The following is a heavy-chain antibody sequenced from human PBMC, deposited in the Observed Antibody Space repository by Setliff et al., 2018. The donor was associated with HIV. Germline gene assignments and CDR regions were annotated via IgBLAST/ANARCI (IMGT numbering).Heavy chain of an antibody. J-gene: IGHJ3*02. CDR2: INHSGST. CDR1: GGSFSGYY. D-gene: IGHD2-15*01. V-gene: IGHV4-34*01. Sequence: SETLSLTCAVYGGSFSGYYWSWIRQPPGKGLEWIGEINHSGSTNYNPSLKSRVTISVDTSKNQFSLKLSSVTAADTAVYYCARGSSGPGGRAFDIWGQGTTVTVSS. CDR3: ARGSSGPGGRAFDI.